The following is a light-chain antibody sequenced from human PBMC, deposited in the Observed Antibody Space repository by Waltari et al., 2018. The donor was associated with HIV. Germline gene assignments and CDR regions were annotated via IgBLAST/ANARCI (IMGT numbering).Light chain of an antibody. Sequence: SYVLTQPPSVSVAPGQTARVTCAGDGIRNKRIHWYQKKPGQAPLLLIFDDNVRPSQISARFSGSNYYGSVTLTVSRVEAGDEADYFCQVCEPSISYAVVFGGGTKLTVL. V-gene: IGLV3-21*01. CDR1: GIRNKR. CDR2: DDN. J-gene: IGLJ3*02. CDR3: QVCEPSISYAVV.